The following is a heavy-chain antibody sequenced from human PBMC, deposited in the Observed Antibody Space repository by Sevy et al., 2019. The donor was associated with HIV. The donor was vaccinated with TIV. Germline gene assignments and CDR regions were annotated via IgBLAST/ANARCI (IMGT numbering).Heavy chain of an antibody. CDR2: ISSSSSYI. D-gene: IGHD6-13*01. CDR1: GFAFSSYS. V-gene: IGHV3-21*01. J-gene: IGHJ5*02. CDR3: ARDRESSSWPNWFDP. Sequence: GGSLRLSCAASGFAFSSYSMNWVSQAPGKGLEWVSSISSSSSYIYYADSVKGRFTISRDNARNSLYLQMNSLRAEDTAVYYCARDRESSSWPNWFDPWGQGTLVTVSS.